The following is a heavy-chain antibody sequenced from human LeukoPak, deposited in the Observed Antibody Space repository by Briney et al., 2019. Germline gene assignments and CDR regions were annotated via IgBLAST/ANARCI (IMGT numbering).Heavy chain of an antibody. CDR2: INPNSGGT. J-gene: IGHJ4*02. CDR3: AREIRFDFWSGWYFDY. CDR1: GYTFTGYY. V-gene: IGHV1-2*02. Sequence: ASVKVSCKASGYTFTGYYMHWVRQAPGQGLEWMGWINPNSGGTNYAQKFQGRVTMTRDTSISTAYMELSRLRSDDTAVYYCAREIRFDFWSGWYFDYWGQGTLVTVSS. D-gene: IGHD3-3*01.